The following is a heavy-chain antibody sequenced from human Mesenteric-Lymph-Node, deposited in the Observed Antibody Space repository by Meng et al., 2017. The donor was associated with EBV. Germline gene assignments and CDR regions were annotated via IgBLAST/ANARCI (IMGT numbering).Heavy chain of an antibody. CDR1: GFTFSSYA. D-gene: IGHD2-21*01. J-gene: IGHJ4*02. CDR3: ASADCGGDCLL. V-gene: IGHV3-73*01. CDR2: IRSKANDYAT. Sequence: VQLVECGGRVVQPGRSLRLSCAASGFTFSSYAMHWVRQAPGKGLEWVGRIRSKANDYATVYAEAVKGRFTISRDDSKNTAYLQMNSLKTEDTAVYYCASADCGGDCLLWGQGTLVTVSS.